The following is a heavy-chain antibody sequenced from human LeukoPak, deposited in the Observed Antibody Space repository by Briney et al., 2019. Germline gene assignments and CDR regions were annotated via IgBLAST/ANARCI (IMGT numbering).Heavy chain of an antibody. CDR2: IDYSGYT. CDR3: ARGTVTQYYYYYGMDV. J-gene: IGHJ6*02. V-gene: IGHV4-39*07. D-gene: IGHD4-17*01. Sequence: SETLSLTCTVSGGSIDSSSYNWGWIRQPPGKGLEWIAAIDYSGYTNYNPSLKSRVTISVDTSKNQFSLKLSSVTAADTAVYYCARGTVTQYYYYYGMDVWGQGTTVTVSS. CDR1: GGSIDSSSYN.